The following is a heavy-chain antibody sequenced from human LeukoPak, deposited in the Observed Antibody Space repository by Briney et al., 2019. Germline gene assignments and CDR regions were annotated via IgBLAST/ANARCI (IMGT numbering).Heavy chain of an antibody. J-gene: IGHJ4*02. Sequence: PGGSLRLSCAASGFTFSSYWMSWVRQAPGKGLEWVANINQDGSEKYYVDSVKGRFTISRDNAKKSLYLQMNSLRVEDTAVYYCTRDSGRFRLDYWGQGVLVTVSS. D-gene: IGHD6-19*01. V-gene: IGHV3-7*01. CDR1: GFTFSSYW. CDR3: TRDSGRFRLDY. CDR2: INQDGSEK.